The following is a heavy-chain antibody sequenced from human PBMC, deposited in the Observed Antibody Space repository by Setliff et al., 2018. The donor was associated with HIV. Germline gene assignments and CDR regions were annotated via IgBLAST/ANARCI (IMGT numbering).Heavy chain of an antibody. CDR3: ARQFPPYHSGAHYSDL. CDR1: GGSITPHY. D-gene: IGHD6-19*01. Sequence: PSETLSLTCTVSGGSITPHYWSWIRQPPGKGLEWIGLIYYSGSTNYSPSLKSRVTISVDSSKNQFSLELTSVTAADAAIYYCARQFPPYHSGAHYSDLWSQGTLVTVSS. J-gene: IGHJ5*02. V-gene: IGHV4-59*11. CDR2: IYYSGST.